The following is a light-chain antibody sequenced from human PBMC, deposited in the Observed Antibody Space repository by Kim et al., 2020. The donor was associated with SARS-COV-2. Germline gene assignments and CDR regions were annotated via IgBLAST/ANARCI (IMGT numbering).Light chain of an antibody. V-gene: IGKV3D-15*01. Sequence: EIVMTQSPATLSLSPGERVTLSCRASQSVSSTLAWYQQIPGQAPRLLIYGASTRATGTPTRVSGSGSGTEFTLTISSLQSEDFAVYYCQQYTNWPYTFGQGTKLEI. CDR3: QQYTNWPYT. CDR2: GAS. CDR1: QSVSST. J-gene: IGKJ2*01.